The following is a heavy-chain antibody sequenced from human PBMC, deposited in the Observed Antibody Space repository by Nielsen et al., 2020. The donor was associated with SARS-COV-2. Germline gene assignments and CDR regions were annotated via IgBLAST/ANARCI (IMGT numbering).Heavy chain of an antibody. CDR2: ILVIFHTA. V-gene: IGHV1-69*13. Sequence: SVKVSCKASGGTFSTSGISWVRQAPGQGLEWVGGILVIFHTASCAQKFQGRVTITADESTSTAYMELSSLRFEDTAVYYCLGLYPPPDYWGQGTLVTVSS. J-gene: IGHJ4*02. D-gene: IGHD3-16*01. CDR3: LGLYPPPDY. CDR1: GGTFSTSG.